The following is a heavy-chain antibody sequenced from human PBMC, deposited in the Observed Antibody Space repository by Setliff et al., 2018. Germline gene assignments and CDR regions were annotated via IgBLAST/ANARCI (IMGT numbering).Heavy chain of an antibody. CDR3: AKDKYSSGPDAFHI. D-gene: IGHD3-22*01. V-gene: IGHV3-43*01. J-gene: IGHJ3*02. Sequence: PGGSLRLSCAASGFTFDDYTMHWVRQAPGKGLEWVSLISWDGGSTYYADSVKGRFTISRDNARNSLYLQMNSLRVEDTAVYYCAKDKYSSGPDAFHIWGQGTMVTVSS. CDR1: GFTFDDYT. CDR2: ISWDGGST.